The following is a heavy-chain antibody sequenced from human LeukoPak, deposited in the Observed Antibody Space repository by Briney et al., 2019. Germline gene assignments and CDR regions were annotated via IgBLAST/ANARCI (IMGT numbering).Heavy chain of an antibody. CDR2: IYYSGST. V-gene: IGHV4-59*12. CDR3: ARATQDIVVVPAAIYYYYYMDV. Sequence: PSETLSLTCTVSGGSISNYYWSWIRQPPGKGLEWIGYIYYSGSTNYNPSLKSRVTISVDTSKNQFSLKLSSVTAADTAVYYCARATQDIVVVPAAIYYYYYMDVWGKGTTVTVSS. CDR1: GGSISNYY. J-gene: IGHJ6*03. D-gene: IGHD2-2*02.